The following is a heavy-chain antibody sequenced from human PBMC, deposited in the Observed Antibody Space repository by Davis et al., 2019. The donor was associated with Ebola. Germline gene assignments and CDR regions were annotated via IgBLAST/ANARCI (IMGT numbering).Heavy chain of an antibody. D-gene: IGHD3-22*01. J-gene: IGHJ4*02. CDR3: ARHPLRYYYDSSGYYSQPGYFDY. V-gene: IGHV4-39*01. CDR2: IYYIGST. Sequence: SETLSLTGAVHGGSFSGYYWGGNRQPPGKGLEWIGRIYYIGSTYDNPSLKSRVTINVDTSKNQFSLKLSSVTAADTAVYYCARHPLRYYYDSSGYYSQPGYFDYWGQGTLVTVSS. CDR1: GGSFSGYY.